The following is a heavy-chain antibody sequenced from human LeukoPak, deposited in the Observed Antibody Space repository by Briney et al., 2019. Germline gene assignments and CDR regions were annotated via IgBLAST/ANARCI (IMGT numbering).Heavy chain of an antibody. CDR3: ARMVRYCSSTSCYAFDI. J-gene: IGHJ3*02. V-gene: IGHV3-21*01. D-gene: IGHD2-2*01. Sequence: PGGSLRLSCAASGFTFSSYSMNWVRQAPGKGLEWVSSISSSSSYIYYADSVKGRFTISRDNAKNSLYLQMNSLRAEDTAVYYCARMVRYCSSTSCYAFDIWGQGTMVTVSS. CDR2: ISSSSSYI. CDR1: GFTFSSYS.